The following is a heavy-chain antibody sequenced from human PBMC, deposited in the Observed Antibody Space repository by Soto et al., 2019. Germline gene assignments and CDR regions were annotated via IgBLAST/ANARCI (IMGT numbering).Heavy chain of an antibody. J-gene: IGHJ6*02. CDR3: ARSLGYCSSTSCYIQAGYGMDV. Sequence: ASVKVSCKASGYTFPSYAMHWVRQAPGQRLEWMGWINAGNGNTKYSQKFQGRVTITRDTSASTAYMELSSLRSEDTAVYYCARSLGYCSSTSCYIQAGYGMDVWGQGTTVTSP. CDR2: INAGNGNT. D-gene: IGHD2-2*01. V-gene: IGHV1-3*01. CDR1: GYTFPSYA.